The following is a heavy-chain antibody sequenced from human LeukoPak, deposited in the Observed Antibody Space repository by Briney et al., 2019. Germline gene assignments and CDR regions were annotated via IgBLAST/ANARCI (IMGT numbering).Heavy chain of an antibody. CDR3: ARHLGPIMATDYSDY. V-gene: IGHV3-21*01. D-gene: IGHD3-16*01. CDR1: GFTFSSYT. Sequence: GGSLRLSCAASGFTFSSYTINWVRQAPGKGLEWVSSISSSSHIYHADSVKGRFTISRDNAKNSLYLQMNSLRAEDTAVYYCARHLGPIMATDYSDYWGQGTLVTVSS. J-gene: IGHJ4*02. CDR2: ISSSSHI.